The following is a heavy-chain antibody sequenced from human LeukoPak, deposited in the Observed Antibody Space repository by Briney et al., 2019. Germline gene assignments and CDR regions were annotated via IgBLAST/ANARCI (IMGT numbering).Heavy chain of an antibody. CDR2: INSDGTST. J-gene: IGHJ5*02. CDR3: ARGTGGWYNWFDP. V-gene: IGHV3-74*01. D-gene: IGHD6-19*01. CDR1: GFTFSTSW. Sequence: GGSLRLSCAASGFTFSTSWMHWVRRAPGKGLVWVSRINSDGTSTIYADSVKGRFTISREDAKNTLYLQMNSLRAEDTAVYYCARGTGGWYNWFDPWGQGTLVTVSS.